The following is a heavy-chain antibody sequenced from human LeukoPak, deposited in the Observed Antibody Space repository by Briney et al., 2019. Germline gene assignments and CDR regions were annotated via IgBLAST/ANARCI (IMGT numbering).Heavy chain of an antibody. CDR1: GGSITNTKYY. J-gene: IGHJ4*02. CDR2: IYYTGST. Sequence: SETLSLTCTLSGGSITNTKYYWGWIRQPPGKRLEWIGSIYYTGSTYYNPSLKSRVTISVDTSKNQFSLKLRSVTAADTALYYCTRHTGYISGQYSNYEDSWGQGTLVTVSS. CDR3: TRHTGYISGQYSNYEDS. V-gene: IGHV4-39*01. D-gene: IGHD4-11*01.